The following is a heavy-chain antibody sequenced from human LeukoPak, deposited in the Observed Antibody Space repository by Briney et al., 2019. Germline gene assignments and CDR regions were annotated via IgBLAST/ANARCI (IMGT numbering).Heavy chain of an antibody. CDR1: GFTFSSYA. CDR3: AKDATGSWYFYFDY. V-gene: IGHV3-30-3*01. D-gene: IGHD6-13*01. CDR2: ISYDGSNK. J-gene: IGHJ4*02. Sequence: GGSLRLSCAASGFTFSSYAMHWVRQAPGKGLEWVAVISYDGSNKYYADSVKGRFTISRDNSKSTLYLQMNSLRAEDTAVYYCAKDATGSWYFYFDYWGQGTLVTVSS.